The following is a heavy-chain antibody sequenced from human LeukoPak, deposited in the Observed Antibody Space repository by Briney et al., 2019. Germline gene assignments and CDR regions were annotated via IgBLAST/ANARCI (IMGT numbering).Heavy chain of an antibody. CDR2: IKQDGSEK. D-gene: IGHD6-19*01. CDR3: AKQVDSSGWYRGFWASDY. CDR1: GFTFSSYW. Sequence: GGSLRLSCAAPGFTFSSYWMSWVRQAPGKGLEWVANIKQDGSEKYYVDSVKGRFTISRDNAKNSLYLQMNSLRAEDTAVYYCAKQVDSSGWYRGFWASDYWGQGTLVTVSS. J-gene: IGHJ4*02. V-gene: IGHV3-7*01.